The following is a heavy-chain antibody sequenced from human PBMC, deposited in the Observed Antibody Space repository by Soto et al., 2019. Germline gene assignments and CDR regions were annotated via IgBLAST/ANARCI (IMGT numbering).Heavy chain of an antibody. CDR2: IYYSEST. CDR1: GGSISNYY. D-gene: IGHD1-26*01. CDR3: ARGDGYYNTFDI. V-gene: IGHV4-59*01. Sequence: QVQLQESGPGLVKPSETLSLTCTVSGGSISNYYWSWIRQPPGKGLEWIGYIYYSESTNYNPSLKSRVTISLDTSKNQFSLKLSSVTAADTAVYYCARGDGYYNTFDIWAQGKMVTVSS. J-gene: IGHJ3*02.